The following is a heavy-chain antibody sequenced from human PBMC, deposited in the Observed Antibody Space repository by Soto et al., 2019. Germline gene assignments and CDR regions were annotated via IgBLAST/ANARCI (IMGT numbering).Heavy chain of an antibody. D-gene: IGHD3-10*01. CDR1: GVTFTTHE. CDR3: ARDQYRHGSGTYYVTGWDH. J-gene: IGHJ4*02. Sequence: QVQLVQSGAEVRKTGSSVKVSCRAYGVTFTTHEFSWVRQAPGQGPEWMGGITPIFGTTKYAQKFQSRGTMTADESTSTVYMELRSLRSDDTAVYYCARDQYRHGSGTYYVTGWDHWGQGTLVTVSS. V-gene: IGHV1-69*01. CDR2: ITPIFGTT.